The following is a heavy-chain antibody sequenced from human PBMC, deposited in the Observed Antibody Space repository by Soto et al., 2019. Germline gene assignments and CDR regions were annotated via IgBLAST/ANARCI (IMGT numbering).Heavy chain of an antibody. V-gene: IGHV3-48*01. Sequence: GALRLSCAVSGFTFSNFSINWVRQAPGKGLEWLSYISNNGSVTYYADSVKGRFTISRDNSKNTLYLQMNSLRAEDTAVYYCARSRAFDIWGQGTMVTVSS. CDR1: GFTFSNFS. CDR2: ISNNGSVT. CDR3: ARSRAFDI. J-gene: IGHJ3*02.